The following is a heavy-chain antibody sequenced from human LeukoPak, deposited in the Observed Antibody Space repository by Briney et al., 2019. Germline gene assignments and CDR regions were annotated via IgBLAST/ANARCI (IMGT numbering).Heavy chain of an antibody. CDR1: GFTFNVFS. CDR3: TRFESDFAYYYGMDV. CDR2: ISSESEHI. V-gene: IGHV3-21*01. D-gene: IGHD2-21*01. Sequence: PGGSLRLSCAASGFTFNVFSLNWIRQAPGKGLEWVSSISSESEHILYSDSVKDRFTISRDNAKNSLYLQMNSLRVEDTAVCYCTRFESDFAYYYGMDVWGQGTTVTVSS. J-gene: IGHJ6*02.